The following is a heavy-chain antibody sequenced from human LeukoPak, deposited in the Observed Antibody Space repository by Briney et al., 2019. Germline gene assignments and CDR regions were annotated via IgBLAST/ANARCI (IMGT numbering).Heavy chain of an antibody. Sequence: GASVKVSCKASGYTFTGYYMHWVRQAPGQGLEWMGWINPNSGGTNYAQKFQGRVTMTRDTSISTAYMELRSLRSDDTAVYYCARDLPPKYSSSWSPFDYWGQGTLVTVSS. V-gene: IGHV1-2*02. CDR3: ARDLPPKYSSSWSPFDY. CDR2: INPNSGGT. J-gene: IGHJ4*02. CDR1: GYTFTGYY. D-gene: IGHD6-13*01.